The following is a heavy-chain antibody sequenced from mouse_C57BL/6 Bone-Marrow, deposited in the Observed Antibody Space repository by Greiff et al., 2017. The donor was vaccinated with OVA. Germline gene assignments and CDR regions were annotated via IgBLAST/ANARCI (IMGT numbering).Heavy chain of an antibody. J-gene: IGHJ4*01. CDR3: ARIPSVVAKGYAMDY. Sequence: QVTLKVSGPGILQPSQTLSLTCSFSGFSLSTFGMGVGWIRQPSGKGLEWLAHIWWDDDKYYNPALKSRLTISKDTSTNQVFLKIAKVATADTATYYCARIPSVVAKGYAMDYWGQGTSVTVSS. D-gene: IGHD1-1*01. CDR2: IWWDDDK. V-gene: IGHV8-8*01. CDR1: GFSLSTFGMG.